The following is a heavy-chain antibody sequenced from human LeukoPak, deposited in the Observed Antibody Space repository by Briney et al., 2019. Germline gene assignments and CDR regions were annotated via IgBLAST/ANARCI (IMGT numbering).Heavy chain of an antibody. J-gene: IGHJ6*02. V-gene: IGHV3-11*01. CDR3: SSSWTGYYYYYGMDV. CDR2: ISSSGSTI. Sequence: GGSLRLSCAASGFTFSDYYMSWIRQAPGKGLEWVSYISSSGSTIYYADSVKGRFTIARDNAKNSLYLQMNSLRAEDTDVYYCSSSWTGYYYYYGMDVWGQGTTVTVSS. CDR1: GFTFSDYY. D-gene: IGHD6-13*01.